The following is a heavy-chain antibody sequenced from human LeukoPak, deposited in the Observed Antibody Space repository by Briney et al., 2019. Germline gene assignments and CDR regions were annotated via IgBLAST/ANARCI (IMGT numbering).Heavy chain of an antibody. D-gene: IGHD1-14*01. J-gene: IGHJ4*02. CDR1: GFTFSIYG. V-gene: IGHV3-33*01. Sequence: GRSLRLSCAASGFTFSIYGMQWVRQAPGKGLEWVAVIWYDGTEKYYADSVKGRFTISRDNSKNMVYLQMNSLRAEDTAVYYCARDRNSLDHWGQGTLVTVSS. CDR3: ARDRNSLDH. CDR2: IWYDGTEK.